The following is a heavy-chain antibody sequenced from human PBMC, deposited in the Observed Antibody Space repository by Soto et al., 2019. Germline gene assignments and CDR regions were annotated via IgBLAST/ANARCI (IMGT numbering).Heavy chain of an antibody. V-gene: IGHV4-59*08. CDR2: VYYSGST. Sequence: SETLSLTCTVSGDSISSYYWSWIRQPPGKELEWIGYVYYSGSTNYNPSLKSRVTMSVDTSKNQFSLKLTSVTAADTAVYYCARQGYYGSGSYYKFRWFDPWGQGTLVTVSS. CDR3: ARQGYYGSGSYYKFRWFDP. J-gene: IGHJ5*02. D-gene: IGHD3-10*01. CDR1: GDSISSYY.